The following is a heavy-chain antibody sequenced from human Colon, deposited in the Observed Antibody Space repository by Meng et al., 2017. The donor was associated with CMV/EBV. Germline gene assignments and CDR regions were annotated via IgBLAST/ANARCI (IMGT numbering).Heavy chain of an antibody. J-gene: IGHJ4*02. CDR2: ILNDGSGT. CDR1: GFTFRNYW. V-gene: IGHV3-74*01. D-gene: IGHD1-26*01. CDR3: ARDRQAVGATDLDS. Sequence: SCVASGFTFRNYWMHWVRQSPGKGLVWVSHILNDGSGTGYADSVKGRFTISRDNAKNTLYLQMDSLRVEDTAVYYCARDRQAVGATDLDSWGQGTLVTVSS.